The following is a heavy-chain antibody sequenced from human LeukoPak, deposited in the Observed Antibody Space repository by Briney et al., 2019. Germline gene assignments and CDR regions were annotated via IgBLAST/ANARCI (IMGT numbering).Heavy chain of an antibody. V-gene: IGHV3-20*04. CDR2: INWNGGST. Sequence: PGGSLRLSCAASGFMFADHGMTWVRQVPGKGLEWVSGINWNGGSTGYVDSVKGRFTISRDNAKNSLYLQMNSLRAGDTAVYYCARRNWGSGGGFDIWGQGTMVTVSS. D-gene: IGHD7-27*01. J-gene: IGHJ3*02. CDR1: GFMFADHG. CDR3: ARRNWGSGGGFDI.